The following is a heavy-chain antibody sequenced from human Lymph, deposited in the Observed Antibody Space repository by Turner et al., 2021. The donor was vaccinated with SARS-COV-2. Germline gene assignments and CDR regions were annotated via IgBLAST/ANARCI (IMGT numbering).Heavy chain of an antibody. CDR2: ISYDGRNE. Sequence: QVQLVQSGGGVVQPGGSLRLSCAASGFTFSTYGMHWVRQAPGKGLEWVDVISYDGRNEYYADSAKGRFTISRDNSKNALSLQMNSLRAEDTAVYYCARDKLQYILVDAFDVWGQGTVVTISS. D-gene: IGHD2-21*01. CDR3: ARDKLQYILVDAFDV. J-gene: IGHJ3*01. CDR1: GFTFSTYG. V-gene: IGHV3-30*19.